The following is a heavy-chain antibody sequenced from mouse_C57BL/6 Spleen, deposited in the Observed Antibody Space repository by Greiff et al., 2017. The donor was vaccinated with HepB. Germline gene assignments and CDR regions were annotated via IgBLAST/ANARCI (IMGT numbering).Heavy chain of an antibody. CDR2: IDPNSGGT. D-gene: IGHD2-3*01. Sequence: QVHVKQSGAELVKPGASVKLSCKASGYTFTSYWMHWVKQRPGRGLEWIGRIDPNSGGTKYNEKFKSKATLTVDKPSSTAYMQLSSLTSEDSAVYYCARFDDGYYGGFAYWGQGTLVTVSA. J-gene: IGHJ3*01. V-gene: IGHV1-72*01. CDR1: GYTFTSYW. CDR3: ARFDDGYYGGFAY.